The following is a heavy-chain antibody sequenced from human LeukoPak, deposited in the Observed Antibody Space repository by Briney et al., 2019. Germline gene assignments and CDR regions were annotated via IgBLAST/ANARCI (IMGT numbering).Heavy chain of an antibody. V-gene: IGHV3-53*01. CDR1: GCTVSSNY. J-gene: IGHJ3*02. Sequence: PGGSLRLSCAASGCTVSSNYMSWVRQAPGKGLEWVSVIYSGGSTYYADSVKGRFTISRDNAKNSLYLQMNSLRAEDTAVYYCAREYSSSWGDAFDIWGQGTMVTVSS. D-gene: IGHD6-13*01. CDR2: IYSGGST. CDR3: AREYSSSWGDAFDI.